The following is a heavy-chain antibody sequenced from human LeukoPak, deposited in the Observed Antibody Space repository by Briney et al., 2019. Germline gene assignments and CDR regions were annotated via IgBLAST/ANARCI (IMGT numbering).Heavy chain of an antibody. CDR1: GFTVSSNY. V-gene: IGHV3-23*01. CDR3: AKASSGWSFDY. Sequence: GGSLRLSCAASGFTVSSNYMSWVRQAPGKGLEWVSAISGSGGSTYYADSVKGRFTISRDNSKNTPYLQMNSLRAEDTAVYYCAKASSGWSFDYWGQGTLVTVSS. CDR2: ISGSGGST. J-gene: IGHJ4*02. D-gene: IGHD6-19*01.